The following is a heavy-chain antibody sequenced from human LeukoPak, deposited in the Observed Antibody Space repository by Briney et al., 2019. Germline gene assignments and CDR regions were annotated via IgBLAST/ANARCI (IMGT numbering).Heavy chain of an antibody. J-gene: IGHJ6*02. CDR3: AEAREYYYYYGMDV. CDR2: IIPIFGTA. CDR1: GGTFSSYA. Sequence: ASEKVSCKASGGTFSSYAISWVRQAPGQGLEWMGGIIPIFGTANYAQKFQGRVTITADESTSTAYMELSSLRSEDTAVYYCAEAREYYYYYGMDVWGQGTTVTVSS. V-gene: IGHV1-69*13. D-gene: IGHD1-26*01.